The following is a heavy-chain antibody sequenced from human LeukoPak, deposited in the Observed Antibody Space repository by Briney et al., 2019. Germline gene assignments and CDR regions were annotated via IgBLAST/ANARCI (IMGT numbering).Heavy chain of an antibody. Sequence: ASVKVSCKASGYTFTNYYMRWVRQAPGQGLEWMGIINPSRGSTSYAQKFHGRVTMTRDTSTSTVYMELSSLRSEDTAVYYCARGGTTMVTGGLDYWGQGTPVTVSS. D-gene: IGHD5-18*01. CDR2: INPSRGST. CDR3: ARGGTTMVTGGLDY. V-gene: IGHV1-46*03. CDR1: GYTFTNYY. J-gene: IGHJ4*02.